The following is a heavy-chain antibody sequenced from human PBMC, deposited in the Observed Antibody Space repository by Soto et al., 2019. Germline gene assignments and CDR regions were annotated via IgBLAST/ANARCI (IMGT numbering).Heavy chain of an antibody. D-gene: IGHD2-2*01. Sequence: GGSLRLSCAASGFTFSSYAMRWVRQAPGKGLEWVAVISYDGSNKYYADSVKGRFTISRDNSKNTLYLQMNSLRAEDTAVYYCARDRVYCSSTSCYYYGMDVWGQGTTVTVSS. V-gene: IGHV3-30-3*01. CDR3: ARDRVYCSSTSCYYYGMDV. J-gene: IGHJ6*02. CDR2: ISYDGSNK. CDR1: GFTFSSYA.